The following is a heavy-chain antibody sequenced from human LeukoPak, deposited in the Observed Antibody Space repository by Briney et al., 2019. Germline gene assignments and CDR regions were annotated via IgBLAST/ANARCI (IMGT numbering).Heavy chain of an antibody. CDR2: IYYSGST. Sequence: PSETLSLTCTVSGGSISSGDYYWSWIRQPPGKGLEWIGYIYYSGSTYYNPSLKSRATISVDTSKNQFSLKLSSVTAADTAVYYCAREGTMVRGVLDYWGQGTLVTVSS. CDR3: AREGTMVRGVLDY. J-gene: IGHJ4*02. CDR1: GGSISSGDYY. V-gene: IGHV4-30-4*08. D-gene: IGHD3-10*01.